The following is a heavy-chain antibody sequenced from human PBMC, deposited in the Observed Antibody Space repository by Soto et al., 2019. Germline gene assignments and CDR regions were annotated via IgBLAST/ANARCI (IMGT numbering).Heavy chain of an antibody. CDR2: IVPAFGTP. CDR3: ARGATIFGVAAYSYYEMEV. J-gene: IGHJ6*02. D-gene: IGHD3-3*01. Sequence: QVQLVQSGAEVKKTGSSVKVSCRASGGTFSNYAISWVRQAPGQGLEWMGGIVPAFGTPNYAQKLQGRITITADDSATTVYMDLSSLRSEDTAVYYCARGATIFGVAAYSYYEMEVWGQGTTVTVSS. V-gene: IGHV1-69*01. CDR1: GGTFSNYA.